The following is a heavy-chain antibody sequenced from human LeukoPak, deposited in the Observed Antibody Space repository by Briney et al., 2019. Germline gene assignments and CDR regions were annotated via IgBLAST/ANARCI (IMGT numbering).Heavy chain of an antibody. J-gene: IGHJ3*02. CDR2: IKSKTDGGTT. V-gene: IGHV3-15*01. CDR1: GFTFSNAW. Sequence: GGSLRLSCAASGFTFSNAWMSWVRQAPGKGLEWVGRIKSKTDGGTTDYAAPVKGRFTISRDDSKNTLYLQMNSLKTEDTAVYYCTTDQNTMIVVVISDAFDIWGQGTMVTVSS. CDR3: TTDQNTMIVVVISDAFDI. D-gene: IGHD3-22*01.